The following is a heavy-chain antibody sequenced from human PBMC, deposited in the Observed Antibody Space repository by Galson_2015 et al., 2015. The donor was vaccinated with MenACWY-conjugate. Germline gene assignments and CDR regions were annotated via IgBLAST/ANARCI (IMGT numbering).Heavy chain of an antibody. CDR1: GLTFSNVW. J-gene: IGHJ3*01. Sequence: SLRLSCATSGLTFSNVWMSWVRQAPGKGLEWVANIKQDGSGKYYVDSVKGRLIISRDNAKNSLFLQMDSLRAEDTALHYCARAKEQWLSKTFDLWGQGTMVTVSS. CDR3: ARAKEQWLSKTFDL. D-gene: IGHD6-19*01. V-gene: IGHV3-7*01. CDR2: IKQDGSGK.